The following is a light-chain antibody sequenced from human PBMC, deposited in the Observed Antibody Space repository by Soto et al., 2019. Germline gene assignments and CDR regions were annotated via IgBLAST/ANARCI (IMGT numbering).Light chain of an antibody. CDR1: QSVLYSSNNKNC. CDR3: QQYYSTPLP. J-gene: IGKJ1*01. CDR2: WAS. V-gene: IGKV4-1*01. Sequence: DIVMTQSPDSLAVSLGERATINCKSSQSVLYSSNNKNCLAWYQQKPGQPPKLLIYWASTRDSGVPDHFSGSGSVTDFTLTISSLQAEDVAVYFCQQYYSTPLPFAQVTNVEIK.